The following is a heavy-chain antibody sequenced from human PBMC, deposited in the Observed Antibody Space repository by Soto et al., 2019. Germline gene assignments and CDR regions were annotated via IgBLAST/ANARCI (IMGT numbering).Heavy chain of an antibody. CDR1: GGSITSSSYY. CDR3: ATQEVGGSYVYTFDP. J-gene: IGHJ5*02. V-gene: IGHV4-39*01. CDR2: IYYSGST. Sequence: SETLSLTCTVSGGSITSSSYYWGRIWQPPGKGLEWIGSIYYSGSTYYNPSLKSRVTISVDTSKNQFSLKLSSATAADTAVYYCATQEVGGSYVYTFDPWGQGTLVTVSS. D-gene: IGHD1-26*01.